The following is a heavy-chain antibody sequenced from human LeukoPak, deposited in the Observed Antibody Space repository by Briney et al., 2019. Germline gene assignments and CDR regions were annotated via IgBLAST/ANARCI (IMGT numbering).Heavy chain of an antibody. Sequence: GGSLRLSCAASGFTFSSYAMHWVRQAPGKGLEWVAVISYDGSNKYCADSVKGRFTISRDNSKNTLYLQMNSLRAEDTAVYYCARGGDGCNLRKPDYYYYGMDVWGQGTTVTVSS. V-gene: IGHV3-30*04. J-gene: IGHJ6*02. D-gene: IGHD5-24*01. CDR3: ARGGDGCNLRKPDYYYYGMDV. CDR1: GFTFSSYA. CDR2: ISYDGSNK.